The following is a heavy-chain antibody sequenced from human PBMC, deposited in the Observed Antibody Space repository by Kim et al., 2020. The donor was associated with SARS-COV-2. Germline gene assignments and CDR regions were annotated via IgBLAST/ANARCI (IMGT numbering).Heavy chain of an antibody. CDR2: INWNGCSK. Sequence: GGSLRLSCAASGFTFDDYVMSWVRQAPGKGLEWVSGINWNGCSKGYADSVKGRFTISRDNAKNSLYLQMNSLRAEDTALYHCARDGGSRDSGYYYDLDYWGQGTLVTVSS. D-gene: IGHD3-22*01. CDR1: GFTFDDYV. CDR3: ARDGGSRDSGYYYDLDY. V-gene: IGHV3-20*01. J-gene: IGHJ4*02.